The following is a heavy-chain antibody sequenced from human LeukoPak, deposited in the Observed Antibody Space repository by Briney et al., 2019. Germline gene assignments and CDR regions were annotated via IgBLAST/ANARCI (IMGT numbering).Heavy chain of an antibody. V-gene: IGHV1-2*02. D-gene: IGHD2-21*01. CDR3: ARDIGDIRLDY. J-gene: IGHJ4*02. CDR1: GYTFTDYY. CDR2: INPNSGGS. Sequence: ASVKVSCKPSGYTFTDYYIHWVRRAPGQGLEWMGWINPNSGGSNYAQKFQGRVTMTRDTSISTAYMELSRLRSDDTAVYYCARDIGDIRLDYWGQGTLVTVSS.